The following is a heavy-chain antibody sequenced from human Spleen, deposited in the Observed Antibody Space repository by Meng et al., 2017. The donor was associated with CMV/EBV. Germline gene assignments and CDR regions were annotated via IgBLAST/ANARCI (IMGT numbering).Heavy chain of an antibody. CDR3: AREGWPSVASISARAAFDI. Sequence: GESLKISCAASGFNLSIFNMNWVRQAPGKGLEWVSVIYGGAITYYADSVTGRFTISRDDSKNTLYLHMNSLRRDDTAVYYCAREGWPSVASISARAAFDIWGRGTLVTVSS. CDR1: GFNLSIFN. D-gene: IGHD2-21*01. J-gene: IGHJ3*02. V-gene: IGHV3-66*02. CDR2: IYGGAIT.